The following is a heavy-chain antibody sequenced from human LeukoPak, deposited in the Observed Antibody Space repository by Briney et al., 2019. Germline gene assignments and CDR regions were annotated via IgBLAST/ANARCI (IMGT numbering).Heavy chain of an antibody. CDR2: IYYSGST. D-gene: IGHD4-17*01. J-gene: IGHJ4*02. CDR3: ARDGGYGDFLDY. Sequence: SETLSLTCTVSGGSISSADYYWNWIRQPPGKGLEWIGYIYYSGSTYYNPSLKSRVTISVDRSKNQFSLKLSSVTAADTAVYYCARDGGYGDFLDYWGQGTLVTVSS. V-gene: IGHV4-30-4*08. CDR1: GGSISSADYY.